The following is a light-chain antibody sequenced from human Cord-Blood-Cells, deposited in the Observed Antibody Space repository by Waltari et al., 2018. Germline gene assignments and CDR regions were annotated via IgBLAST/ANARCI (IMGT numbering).Light chain of an antibody. V-gene: IGKV2-28*01. Sequence: DIVMTKSPLSLPVTPGEPASISCSSSQSLLHSNGYNYLDWYLQKPGQSPQLLIYLGSNRASGVPDRFSGSGSGTDFTLKISRVEAEDVGVYYCMQALQTPLTFGGGTKVEIK. CDR3: MQALQTPLT. CDR1: QSLLHSNGYNY. J-gene: IGKJ4*01. CDR2: LGS.